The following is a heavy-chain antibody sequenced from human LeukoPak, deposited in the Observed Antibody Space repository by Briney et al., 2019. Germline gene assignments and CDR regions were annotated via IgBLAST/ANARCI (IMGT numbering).Heavy chain of an antibody. CDR2: ISYDGSNK. CDR3: AREALAYGSGSYYAY. J-gene: IGHJ4*02. CDR1: GFTFSSYG. V-gene: IGHV3-30*03. Sequence: GGSLRLSCAASGFTFSSYGMHWVRQAPGKGLEWVAVISYDGSNKYYADSVKGRFTISRDNSKNTLYLQMNSLRAEDTAVYYCAREALAYGSGSYYAYWGQGTLVTVSS. D-gene: IGHD3-10*01.